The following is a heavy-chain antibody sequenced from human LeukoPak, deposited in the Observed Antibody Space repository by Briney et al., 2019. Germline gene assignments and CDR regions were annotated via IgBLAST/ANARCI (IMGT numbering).Heavy chain of an antibody. J-gene: IGHJ4*02. V-gene: IGHV3-30*18. D-gene: IGHD6-19*01. CDR1: GFIFSSYD. Sequence: GGSLRLSCAASGFIFSSYDMYWVRQAPGKGLEWVAVISSDGSNKYYVDSVKGRFTISRDNSKNTLFLQMNSPRPEDTAVYYCAKESHAGYSGDRYGALDYWGQGTLVTVSS. CDR3: AKESHAGYSGDRYGALDY. CDR2: ISSDGSNK.